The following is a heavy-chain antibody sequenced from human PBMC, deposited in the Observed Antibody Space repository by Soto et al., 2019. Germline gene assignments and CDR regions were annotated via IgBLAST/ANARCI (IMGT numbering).Heavy chain of an antibody. CDR3: AKDFRFWSGYGGHYYGMDV. V-gene: IGHV3-23*01. D-gene: IGHD3-3*01. CDR2: ISGSGGST. Sequence: PAGSLRLSCAASGVTFSSYAMSWVRQAPGKGLEWVSAISGSGGSTYYPDSVKGRFTISRDNSKNRLYLQMNRLRAEHTDVYYGAKDFRFWSGYGGHYYGMDVRGQGNT. J-gene: IGHJ6*01. CDR1: GVTFSSYA.